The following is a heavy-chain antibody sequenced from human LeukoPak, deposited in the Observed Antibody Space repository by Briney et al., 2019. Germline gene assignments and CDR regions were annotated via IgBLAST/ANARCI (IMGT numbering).Heavy chain of an antibody. CDR3: ARVNIVVVPAANWFDP. V-gene: IGHV4-30-4*01. J-gene: IGHJ5*02. D-gene: IGHD2-2*01. CDR2: IYYSGST. CDR1: GGSISSGDYY. Sequence: PQTLSLTCTVSGGSISSGDYYWSWIRQPPGKGLEWIQDIYYSGSTYYNPSLKSRVTISVDTSKNQFSLRLSSVTAADTAVYYCARVNIVVVPAANWFDPWGQGTLVTVPS.